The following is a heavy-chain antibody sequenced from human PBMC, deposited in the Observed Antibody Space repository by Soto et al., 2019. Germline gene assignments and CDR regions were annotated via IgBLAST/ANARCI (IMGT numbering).Heavy chain of an antibody. J-gene: IGHJ6*02. Sequence: VASVKVSCKASGGTFSSYAISWVRQAPGQGLEWMGGIIPTFGTANYAQKFQGRVTITADESTSTAYMELSSLRSEDTAVYYCARDRIAAADPEVYYYYYGMDVWGQGTTVTVSS. CDR1: GGTFSSYA. D-gene: IGHD6-13*01. V-gene: IGHV1-69*13. CDR3: ARDRIAAADPEVYYYYYGMDV. CDR2: IIPTFGTA.